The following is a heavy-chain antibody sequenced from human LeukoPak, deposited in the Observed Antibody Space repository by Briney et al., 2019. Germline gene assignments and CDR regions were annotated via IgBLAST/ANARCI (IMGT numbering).Heavy chain of an antibody. CDR3: ARALPSPLYSGSYADAFDI. D-gene: IGHD1-26*01. Sequence: PGGSLRLSCAASGFTFSSYSMNWVRQAPGKGLEWVSSISSSSSYIYYADSVKGRFTISRDNAKNSLYLQMNSLRAEGTAVYYCARALPSPLYSGSYADAFDIWGQGTMVTVSS. V-gene: IGHV3-21*01. CDR2: ISSSSSYI. J-gene: IGHJ3*02. CDR1: GFTFSSYS.